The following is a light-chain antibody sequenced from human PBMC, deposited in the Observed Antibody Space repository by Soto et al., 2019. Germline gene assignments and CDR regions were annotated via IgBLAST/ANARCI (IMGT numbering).Light chain of an antibody. Sequence: DIQLTQSPSSVSASVGDRVTIICRASQGISSWLAWYQQKPGKAPELLIYAASNLQSGVPSRFRGSASGTDFTLTISSLEPEDFATYFFQQAHSFPHTFGHGTKLEI. J-gene: IGKJ2*01. CDR3: QQAHSFPHT. CDR2: AAS. V-gene: IGKV1-12*01. CDR1: QGISSW.